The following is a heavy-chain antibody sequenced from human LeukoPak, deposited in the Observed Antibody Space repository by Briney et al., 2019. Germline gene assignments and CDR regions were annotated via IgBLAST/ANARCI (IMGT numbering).Heavy chain of an antibody. Sequence: GGSLRLSCAASGFTFDNYWMHWVRHAPGKGLEWVSRLKTDGSRTNYADSVEGRFTISRDNTKNTLYLQMNSLRAEDTAIYYCSRDHPGSDSLNSWGQGTLVTVSS. J-gene: IGHJ4*02. CDR3: SRDHPGSDSLNS. D-gene: IGHD1-1*01. CDR1: GFTFDNYW. CDR2: LKTDGSRT. V-gene: IGHV3-74*01.